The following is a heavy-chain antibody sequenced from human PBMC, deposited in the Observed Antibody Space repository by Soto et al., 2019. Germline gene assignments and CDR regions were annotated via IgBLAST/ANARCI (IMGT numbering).Heavy chain of an antibody. CDR3: ARSYDSSGYYYFDY. J-gene: IGHJ4*02. Sequence: QVQLVESGGGVVQPGRSLRLSCAASGFTFSSYAMHWVRQAPGKGLEWVAVISYGGSNKYYADSVKGRFTISRDNSKNTLYLQMNSLRAEDTAVYYCARSYDSSGYYYFDYWGQGTLVTVSS. D-gene: IGHD3-22*01. V-gene: IGHV3-30-3*01. CDR2: ISYGGSNK. CDR1: GFTFSSYA.